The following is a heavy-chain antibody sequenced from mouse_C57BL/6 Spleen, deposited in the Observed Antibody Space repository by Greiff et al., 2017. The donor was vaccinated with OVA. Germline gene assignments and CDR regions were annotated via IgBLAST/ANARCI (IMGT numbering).Heavy chain of an antibody. D-gene: IGHD1-1*01. J-gene: IGHJ2*01. CDR3: ARWPYYGSSYTY. CDR2: INPNNGGT. V-gene: IGHV1-26*01. Sequence: EVQLQQSGPELVKPGASVKISCKASGYTFTDYYMNWVKQSHGKSLEWIGDINPNNGGTSYNQKFKGKATLTVDKSSSTAYMELRSLTSEDSAVYYCARWPYYGSSYTYWGQGTTLTVSS. CDR1: GYTFTDYY.